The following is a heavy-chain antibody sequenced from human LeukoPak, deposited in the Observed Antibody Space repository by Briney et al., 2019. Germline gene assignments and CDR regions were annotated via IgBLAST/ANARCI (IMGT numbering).Heavy chain of an antibody. CDR1: GYSISSGYY. V-gene: IGHV4-34*01. D-gene: IGHD3-16*02. Sequence: SETLSLTCAVSGYSISSGYYWSWIRQPPGKGLEWIGEINHSGSTNYNPSLKSRVTISVDTSKNQFSLKLSSVTAADTAVYYWARVGMITFGGVIAYYYYYYMDVWGKGTTVTVSS. CDR3: ARVGMITFGGVIAYYYYYYMDV. J-gene: IGHJ6*03. CDR2: INHSGST.